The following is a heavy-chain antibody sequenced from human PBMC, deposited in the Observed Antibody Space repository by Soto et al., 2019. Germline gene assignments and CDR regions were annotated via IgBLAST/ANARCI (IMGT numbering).Heavy chain of an antibody. CDR1: GFTFSSYA. D-gene: IGHD6-13*01. Sequence: GGSLRLSCAASGFTFSSYAMSWVRQAPGKGLEWVSAISGSGGSTYYADSVKGRFTISRDNSKNTLYLQMNSLRAEDTAVYYCAKRAGIAAAGSLYYYYYYMDVWGKGTTVTVSS. V-gene: IGHV3-23*01. CDR2: ISGSGGST. J-gene: IGHJ6*03. CDR3: AKRAGIAAAGSLYYYYYYMDV.